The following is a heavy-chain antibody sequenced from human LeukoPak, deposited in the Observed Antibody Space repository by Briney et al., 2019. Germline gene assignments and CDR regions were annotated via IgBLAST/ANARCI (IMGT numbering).Heavy chain of an antibody. CDR3: AIGPGGLDYVWGSYRLDY. CDR1: GYTFTSYD. J-gene: IGHJ4*02. Sequence: GASVKVSCKASGYTFTSYDINWVRQATGQGLEWMGWMNPNSGNTGYAQKFQGRVTMTRNTSISTAYMELSSLRSEDTAVYYCAIGPGGLDYVWGSYRLDYWGQGTLVTVSS. D-gene: IGHD3-16*02. V-gene: IGHV1-8*02. CDR2: MNPNSGNT.